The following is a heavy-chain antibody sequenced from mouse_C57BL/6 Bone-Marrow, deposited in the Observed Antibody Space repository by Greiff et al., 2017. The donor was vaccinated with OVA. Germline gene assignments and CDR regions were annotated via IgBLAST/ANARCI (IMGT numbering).Heavy chain of an antibody. D-gene: IGHD4-1*01. Sequence: EVKVVESGGGLVKPGGSLKLSCAASGFTFSSYAMSWVRQTPEKRLEWVATISDGGSYTYYPDNVKGRFTISRDNAKNNLYLQMSHLKSEDTAMYYCARHNWDWYWGQGTTLTVSS. J-gene: IGHJ2*01. CDR1: GFTFSSYA. V-gene: IGHV5-4*03. CDR3: ARHNWDWY. CDR2: ISDGGSYT.